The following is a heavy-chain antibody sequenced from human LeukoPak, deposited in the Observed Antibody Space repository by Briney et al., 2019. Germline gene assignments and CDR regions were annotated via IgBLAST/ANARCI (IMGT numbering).Heavy chain of an antibody. J-gene: IGHJ4*02. CDR1: GFTFSSYA. CDR2: ISYDGSNK. V-gene: IGHV3-30-3*01. Sequence: GRSLRLSCAASGFTFSSYAMHWVRQAPGKGLEWVAVISYDGSNKYYADSVKGRFTISRDNSKNTLYLQMNSLRAEDTAVYYCARGGGTTPKAFWGQGTLVTVSS. CDR3: ARGGGTTPKAF. D-gene: IGHD1-7*01.